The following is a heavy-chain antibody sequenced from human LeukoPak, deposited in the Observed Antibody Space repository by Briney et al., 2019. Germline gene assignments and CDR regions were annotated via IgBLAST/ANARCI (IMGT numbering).Heavy chain of an antibody. Sequence: GGSLRLSCAASGFTFSSYWMHWVRQAPGKGLVWASRINSDGSSTSYADSVKGRFTISRDNAKNTLYLQMNSLKAEDTAVYYCARDRPHQGMDVWGQGTTVTVSS. CDR3: ARDRPHQGMDV. V-gene: IGHV3-74*01. CDR1: GFTFSSYW. CDR2: INSDGSST. J-gene: IGHJ6*02.